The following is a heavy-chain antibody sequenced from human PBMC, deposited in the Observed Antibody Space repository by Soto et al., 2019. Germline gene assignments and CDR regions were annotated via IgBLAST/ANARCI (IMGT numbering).Heavy chain of an antibody. D-gene: IGHD4-17*01. CDR3: ARAVGAPNDYGDYNDETYFDY. V-gene: IGHV3-21*01. J-gene: IGHJ4*02. Sequence: GGSLRLSCAASGFTFSSYSMNWVRQAPGKGLEWVSSISSSSSYIYYADSVKGRFTISRDNAKNSLYLQMNSLRAEDTAVYYCARAVGAPNDYGDYNDETYFDYWGQGTLVTVSS. CDR2: ISSSSSYI. CDR1: GFTFSSYS.